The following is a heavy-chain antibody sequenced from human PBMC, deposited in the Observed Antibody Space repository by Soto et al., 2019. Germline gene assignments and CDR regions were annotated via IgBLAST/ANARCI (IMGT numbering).Heavy chain of an antibody. D-gene: IGHD6-19*01. Sequence: SLILSWASSGFLFSNYGMHGGRQAPGKGLEWVATIFYDGNNTYYAVSVRGRFTISRDDSKDTLYLQMNSLRGEDTAGYYCERDLRGHYKGGWCGYWGQGP. CDR1: GFLFSNYG. V-gene: IGHV3-33*01. J-gene: IGHJ4*02. CDR3: ERDLRGHYKGGWCGY. CDR2: IFYDGNNT.